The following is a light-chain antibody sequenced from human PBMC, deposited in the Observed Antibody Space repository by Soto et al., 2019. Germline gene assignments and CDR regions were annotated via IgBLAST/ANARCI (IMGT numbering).Light chain of an antibody. CDR3: QQTKSYPST. CDR1: QDISSS. CDR2: GAS. J-gene: IGKJ4*01. V-gene: IGKV1-13*02. Sequence: QLTQSPSSLSASVGDRVTITCRASQDISSSLAWYQQKAGKAPKLLIYGASILQSGVPSGFSGSGFGTDFTLTISSLRAEDFAIYFCQQTKSYPSTFGGGTKMDIK.